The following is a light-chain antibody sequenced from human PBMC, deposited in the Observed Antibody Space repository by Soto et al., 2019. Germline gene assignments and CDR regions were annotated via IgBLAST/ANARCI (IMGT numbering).Light chain of an antibody. V-gene: IGKV1-39*01. CDR1: ETINSY. Sequence: DIHMTQSRSSLSASVGDRVTITCRASETINSYLNWYQQKLGKAPKLLIYAASSLQSGVPSRFSGSGSGTDFTLTISSLQPEDFATYYCQQSYSTPLTFGGGTKVDIK. CDR3: QQSYSTPLT. CDR2: AAS. J-gene: IGKJ4*01.